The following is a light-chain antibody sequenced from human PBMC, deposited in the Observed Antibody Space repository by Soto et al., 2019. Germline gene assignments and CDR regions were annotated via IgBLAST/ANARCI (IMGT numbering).Light chain of an antibody. CDR1: SSNIGAGYD. J-gene: IGLJ2*01. Sequence: QLVLAQPPSVSGAPGQRVTISCTGSSSNIGAGYDVHWYQQFPGTAPKLLIYAKTNRPSGVPDRFSGSWSGTAASLAITGLRAEDEADYYCQSYDNSLSGVVFGGGTKLTVL. CDR2: AKT. V-gene: IGLV1-40*01. CDR3: QSYDNSLSGVV.